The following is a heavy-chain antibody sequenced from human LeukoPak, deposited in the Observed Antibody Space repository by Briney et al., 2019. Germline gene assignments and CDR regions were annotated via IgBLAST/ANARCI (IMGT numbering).Heavy chain of an antibody. Sequence: SETLSLTCAVYGGSFSGYYWSWIRQPPGKGLEWIGYMYYTGSTNYNPSFKSRVTISLATSKTQFSLKLNSVTPADTAVYYCARVSVVYGMDVWGQGTTITVSS. CDR1: GGSFSGYY. J-gene: IGHJ6*01. CDR3: ARVSVVYGMDV. V-gene: IGHV4-59*12. CDR2: MYYTGST.